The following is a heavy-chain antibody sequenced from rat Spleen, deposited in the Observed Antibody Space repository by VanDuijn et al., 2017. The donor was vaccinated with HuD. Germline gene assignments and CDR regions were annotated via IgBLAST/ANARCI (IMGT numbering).Heavy chain of an antibody. D-gene: IGHD1-2*01. Sequence: QVQLKESGPGLVQPSQTLSLTCTVSGFSLTSYNVHWVRQPTGKGLEWMGVIWTGGATDYNSALRSRLSISRDTSKSQIFLKMNSLKTDDTAKYFCARAGSAAISLGNWFAYWGQGTLVTVSS. CDR1: GFSLTSYN. CDR2: IWTGGAT. CDR3: ARAGSAAISLGNWFAY. J-gene: IGHJ3*01. V-gene: IGHV2-30*01.